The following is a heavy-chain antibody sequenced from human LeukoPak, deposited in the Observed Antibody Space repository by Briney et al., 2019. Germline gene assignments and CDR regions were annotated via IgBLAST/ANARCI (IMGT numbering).Heavy chain of an antibody. D-gene: IGHD6-13*01. CDR2: IYYTGNS. V-gene: IGHV4-61*02. CDR3: AGERSSSSWYRHEYFFDY. Sequence: SETLSLTCTVSGGSISSGTYYWNWIRQPAGKGLEWIGRIYYTGNSGYNPSLKSRVIMSVDTSKNQFSLKLSSVTAADTAVYYCAGERSSSSWYRHEYFFDYWGQGTLVTVSS. CDR1: GGSISSGTYY. J-gene: IGHJ4*02.